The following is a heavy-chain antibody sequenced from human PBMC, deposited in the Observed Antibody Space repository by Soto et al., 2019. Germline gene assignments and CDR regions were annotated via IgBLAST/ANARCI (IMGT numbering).Heavy chain of an antibody. CDR3: AKASAADTGQGYFDY. D-gene: IGHD6-13*01. CDR1: GLTFSSYG. V-gene: IGHV3-30*18. CDR2: ISYDGSNK. J-gene: IGHJ4*02. Sequence: RLSCAASGLTFSSYGMHWVRQAPGKGLEWVAVISYDGSNKYYADSVKGRFTISRDNSKNTLYLQMNSLRAEDTAVYYCAKASAADTGQGYFDYWGQGTLVTVSS.